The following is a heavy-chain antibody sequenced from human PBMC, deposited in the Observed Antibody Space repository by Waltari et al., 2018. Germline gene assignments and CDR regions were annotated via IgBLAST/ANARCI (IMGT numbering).Heavy chain of an antibody. CDR1: GFIFSVYE. J-gene: IGHJ6*03. CDR3: ARDHYMDV. Sequence: EVQLVESGGDLVQPGGSLRLSCAVSGFIFSVYEMSWVRQAPGKGLEWISNISYSGETIHYADSVQGRFTTSRDHSKNSLILQMDSLRAEDTAIYYCARDHYMDVWGKGTTVTVSS. CDR2: ISYSGETI. V-gene: IGHV3-48*03.